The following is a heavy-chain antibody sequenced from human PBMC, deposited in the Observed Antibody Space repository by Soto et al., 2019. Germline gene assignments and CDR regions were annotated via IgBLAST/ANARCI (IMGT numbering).Heavy chain of an antibody. D-gene: IGHD2-21*02. V-gene: IGHV3-11*01. J-gene: IGHJ4*02. CDR3: AKGLCGDCYYYFDY. CDR1: GFTFSDYY. Sequence: LRLSCEASGFTFSDYYMSWIRQAPGKGLEWVSYISRTGNTINYADSVKGRFTISRDNAKNSLFLQMNSLRVDDTAVYYCAKGLCGDCYYYFDYWGQGTLVT. CDR2: ISRTGNTI.